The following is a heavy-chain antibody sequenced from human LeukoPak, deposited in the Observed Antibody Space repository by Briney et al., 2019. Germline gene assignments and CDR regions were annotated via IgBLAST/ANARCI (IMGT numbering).Heavy chain of an antibody. V-gene: IGHV3-48*01. CDR3: AKDSLSYYYDRSGQIGYFDY. CDR1: GFTFSSYS. J-gene: IGHJ4*02. CDR2: IGSSSSTI. Sequence: PGGSLRLSCAASGFTFSSYSMNWVRQAPGKGLEWVSYIGSSSSTIYYGDSVKGRFTISRDNAKNSLYLQMNSLRAEDTAVYHCAKDSLSYYYDRSGQIGYFDYWGQGTLVTVSS. D-gene: IGHD3-22*01.